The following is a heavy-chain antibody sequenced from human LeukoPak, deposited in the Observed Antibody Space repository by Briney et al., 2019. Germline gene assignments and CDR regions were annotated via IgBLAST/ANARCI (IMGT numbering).Heavy chain of an antibody. CDR2: INPNSGGT. CDR3: ATRPLFRDAFDI. J-gene: IGHJ3*02. Sequence: ASVKVSCKASGYTFTGYYIHWVRQAPGQGLEWMGWINPNSGGTNYAQKFQGRVTMTRDTPISTAYMELSRLRSDDTAVYYCATRPLFRDAFDIWGQGTMVPVSS. V-gene: IGHV1-2*02. CDR1: GYTFTGYY. D-gene: IGHD3-10*01.